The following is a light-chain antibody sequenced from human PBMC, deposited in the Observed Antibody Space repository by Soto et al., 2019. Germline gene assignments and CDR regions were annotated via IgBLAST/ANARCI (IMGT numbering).Light chain of an antibody. J-gene: IGKJ5*01. V-gene: IGKV3-11*01. CDR1: LSVSSY. Sequence: EIVLTQSPATLSLFPGERATLSCRASLSVSSYLAWYQQKPGQAPRLVIFDASNRANGVPARFGGSGSGTDFTLTINSLEPEDFAVYYCQQRNVWPPITFGQGTRLEI. CDR3: QQRNVWPPIT. CDR2: DAS.